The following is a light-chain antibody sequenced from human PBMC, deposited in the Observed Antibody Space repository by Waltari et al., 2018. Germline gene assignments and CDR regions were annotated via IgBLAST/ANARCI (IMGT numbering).Light chain of an antibody. CDR2: LNSDGSH. V-gene: IGLV4-69*01. Sequence: QLVLTQSPSASASLAASVKLPCTLTSVHRSYALAWHHQQPEKGPRYLMKLNSDGSHSKGDGIPDRFSGSSSGAERYLTISSLQSEDEADYYCQTWGTGIWVFGGGTKLTVL. J-gene: IGLJ3*02. CDR3: QTWGTGIWV. CDR1: SVHRSYA.